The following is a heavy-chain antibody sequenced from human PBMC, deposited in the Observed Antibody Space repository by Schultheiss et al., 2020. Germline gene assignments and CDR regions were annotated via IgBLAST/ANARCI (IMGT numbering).Heavy chain of an antibody. Sequence: GESLKISCAASGFTFDDYTMHWVRQAPGKGLEWVSLISWDGGSTYYADSVKGRFTISRDNSKNSLYLQMNSLRTEDTALYYCAKGEEAYSGYDPLFDYWGQGTLVTVSS. V-gene: IGHV3-43*01. J-gene: IGHJ4*02. CDR3: AKGEEAYSGYDPLFDY. D-gene: IGHD5-12*01. CDR2: ISWDGGST. CDR1: GFTFDDYT.